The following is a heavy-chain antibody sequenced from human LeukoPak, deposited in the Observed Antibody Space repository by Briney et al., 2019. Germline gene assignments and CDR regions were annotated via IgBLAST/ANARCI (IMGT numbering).Heavy chain of an antibody. J-gene: IGHJ3*02. V-gene: IGHV5-51*01. CDR1: GYSFTSYW. D-gene: IGHD4-17*01. CDR2: IYPGDSDT. CDR3: ARPRDTVTDAFDI. Sequence: GEFLKISCKGSGYSFTSYWIGWVRQMPGKGLEWMGIIYPGDSDTRYSPSFQGQVTISADKSISTAYLQWSSLKASDTAMYYCARPRDTVTDAFDIWGQGTMVTVSS.